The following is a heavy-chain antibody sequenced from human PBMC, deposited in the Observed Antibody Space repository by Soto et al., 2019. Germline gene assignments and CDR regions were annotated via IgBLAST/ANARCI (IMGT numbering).Heavy chain of an antibody. Sequence: QVQLQESGPGLVKPSQTLSLTCTVSGGSITSGGYYWSWIRQHPGKGLEWIGYVYYSGFTYYNPSLKVRVTIAVDTSKNRFSLKLSSVTAADAAVYYGARSVFAWGQGTLVTVSS. CDR3: ARSVFA. J-gene: IGHJ5*02. CDR1: GGSITSGGYY. D-gene: IGHD3-10*02. CDR2: VYYSGFT. V-gene: IGHV4-31*03.